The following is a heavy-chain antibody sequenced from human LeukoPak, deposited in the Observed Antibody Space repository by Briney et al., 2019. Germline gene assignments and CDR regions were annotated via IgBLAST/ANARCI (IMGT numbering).Heavy chain of an antibody. J-gene: IGHJ1*01. CDR3: ARAPSEIGGYYPEYFRH. CDR2: IKSDGSR. D-gene: IGHD3-22*01. CDR1: GFTFSPYW. V-gene: IGHV3-74*01. Sequence: GGSLRLSCAASGFTFSPYWMHWVRQAPGKGLVWVSRIKSDGSRNYADSVKGRFTITRDNAKNTVSLQMNSLRPEDTGVYYCARAPSEIGGYYPEYFRHWGQGTLVTVSS.